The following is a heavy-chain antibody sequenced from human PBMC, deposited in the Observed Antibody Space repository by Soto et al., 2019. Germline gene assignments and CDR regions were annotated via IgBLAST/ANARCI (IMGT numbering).Heavy chain of an antibody. CDR3: ARGVAAPRKVERDRFDY. CDR1: DGSMSSGNNY. D-gene: IGHD6-6*01. CDR2: IYYSGSA. J-gene: IGHJ4*02. V-gene: IGHV4-39*01. Sequence: SETLSLTCTVSDGSMSSGNNYWGWIRQPPGKGLEWIGSIYYSGSAQYNPSLKSRVTISVDTSKNQFSLKLSSVTAADTAVYYCARGVAAPRKVERDRFDYWGQGTLVTVSS.